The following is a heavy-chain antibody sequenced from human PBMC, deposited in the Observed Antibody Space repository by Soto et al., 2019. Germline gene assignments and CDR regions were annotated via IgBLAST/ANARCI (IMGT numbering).Heavy chain of an antibody. J-gene: IGHJ5*02. CDR1: GFTFSSSA. Sequence: EVQLLDSGGGLVQPGGSLRLSCAASGFTFSSSAMSWVRQAPGKGLEWVSAVSGSGGTTYYADSVRGRFTISRDNSKNTLYLHMNILRAEDTAIYCCARCTVDTIVTSGWCHYLDPWGQGTLVTVSS. D-gene: IGHD6-19*01. CDR2: VSGSGGTT. V-gene: IGHV3-23*01. CDR3: ARCTVDTIVTSGWCHYLDP.